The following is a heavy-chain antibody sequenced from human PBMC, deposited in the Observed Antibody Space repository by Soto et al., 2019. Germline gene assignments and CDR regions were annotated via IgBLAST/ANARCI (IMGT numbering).Heavy chain of an antibody. CDR2: ISPYNGNT. CDR1: GYTFTSYG. Sequence: ASVKASCKSSGYTFTSYGISWVRQAPEQGLEWMGWISPYNGNTSYAQKLQGRVTMATDTSTSTAYMELRSLRSDDTAVYYCARGIGGYFGVDYYYGMDVWGQGTTVTVSS. V-gene: IGHV1-18*01. J-gene: IGHJ6*02. D-gene: IGHD3-16*01. CDR3: ARGIGGYFGVDYYYGMDV.